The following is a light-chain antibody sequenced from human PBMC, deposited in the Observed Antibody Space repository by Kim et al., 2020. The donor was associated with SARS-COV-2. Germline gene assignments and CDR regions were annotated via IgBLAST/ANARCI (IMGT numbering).Light chain of an antibody. CDR2: LNSDGSH. CDR1: SGHSSDA. CDR3: QTWGTGIRV. Sequence: SVQRTCTLSSGHSSDAIAWHQQQPEKGPRYLMKLNSDGSHSKGDGIPDRFSGSSSGAERYLTISSLQSEDEADYYCQTWGTGIRVFGGGTQLTVL. J-gene: IGLJ3*02. V-gene: IGLV4-69*01.